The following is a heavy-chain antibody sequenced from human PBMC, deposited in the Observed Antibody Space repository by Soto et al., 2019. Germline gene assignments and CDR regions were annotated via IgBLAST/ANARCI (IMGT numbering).Heavy chain of an antibody. V-gene: IGHV1-2*04. CDR1: GYTFTGYY. CDR3: AVSQNSGYDSGVLDY. Sequence: GASVKVSCKASGYTFTGYYMHWVRQAPGQGLEWMGWINPNSGGTNYAQKFQGWVTMTRDTSISTAYMELSRLRSDDTAVYYCAVSQNSGYDSGVLDYWGKGTLVTVPS. D-gene: IGHD5-12*01. CDR2: INPNSGGT. J-gene: IGHJ4*02.